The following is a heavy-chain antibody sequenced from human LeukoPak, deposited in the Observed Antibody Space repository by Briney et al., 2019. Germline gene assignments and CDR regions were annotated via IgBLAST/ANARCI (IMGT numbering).Heavy chain of an antibody. CDR1: GFTFSIYG. D-gene: IGHD3-22*01. CDR2: ILYDGSNK. Sequence: GEPLRLSCAASGFTFSIYGMHWVRQAPDKGLEWVAVILYDGSNKYYADSVKGRFTISRDNSKNTLYLQMNSLRAEDTAVYYCARDHYYDSSGYYTSLGYWGQGTLVTVSS. V-gene: IGHV3-33*08. CDR3: ARDHYYDSSGYYTSLGY. J-gene: IGHJ4*02.